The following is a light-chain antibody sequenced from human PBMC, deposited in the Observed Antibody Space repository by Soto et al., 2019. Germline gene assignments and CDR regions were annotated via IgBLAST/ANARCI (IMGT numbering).Light chain of an antibody. CDR3: KSYTTSNTYV. V-gene: IGLV2-14*01. Sequence: QSVLTQPASVSGSPGQSIAISCTGTSNDVGSYNYVSWYQQHPGKAPKLMIYDVTNRPSGVSDRFSGSKSGNTASLTISGLQAEDGADYYCKSYTTSNTYVFGSGTKVTVL. J-gene: IGLJ1*01. CDR2: DVT. CDR1: SNDVGSYNY.